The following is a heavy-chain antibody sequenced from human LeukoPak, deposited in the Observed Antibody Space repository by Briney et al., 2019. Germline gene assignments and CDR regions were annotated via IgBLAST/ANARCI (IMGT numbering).Heavy chain of an antibody. Sequence: SETLSLTCTVSGGSISSYYWSWIRQPPGKGLEWIGYVYYSGSTNYNPSLKSRVTISVDTSKNQFSLKLSSVTAADTAVYYCARVHYCSGGSCPDAFDIWGQGTMVTVSS. CDR2: VYYSGST. J-gene: IGHJ3*02. V-gene: IGHV4-59*01. CDR1: GGSISSYY. D-gene: IGHD2-15*01. CDR3: ARVHYCSGGSCPDAFDI.